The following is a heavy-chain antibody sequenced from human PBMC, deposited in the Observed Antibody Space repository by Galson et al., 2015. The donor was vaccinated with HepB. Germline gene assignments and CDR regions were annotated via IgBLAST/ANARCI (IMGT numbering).Heavy chain of an antibody. CDR2: MYSDGTT. D-gene: IGHD2-8*01. V-gene: IGHV3-53*01. CDR1: GFRIIDNY. J-gene: IGHJ4*02. CDR3: ASSYCTSGSCFFDD. Sequence: SLRLSCAVSGFRIIDNYMNWVRQAPGKGLEWLSVMYSDGTTDYADSLKGRFTMSRDSSKNTVFLHMNSLRVEDTAVYYCASSYCTSGSCFFDDWGQRTLLTVSS.